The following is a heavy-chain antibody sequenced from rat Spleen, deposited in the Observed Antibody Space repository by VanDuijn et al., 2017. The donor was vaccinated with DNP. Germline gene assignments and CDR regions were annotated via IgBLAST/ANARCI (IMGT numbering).Heavy chain of an antibody. D-gene: IGHD1-4*01. J-gene: IGHJ2*01. CDR1: GFTFSGYY. V-gene: IGHV5-25*01. Sequence: EVQLVESGGGLVQPGRSLKLSCAASGFTFSGYYMAWVRQAPTKGLEWVAYISYDGGNTYYGDSVKGRFTISRDNAKSTLYLQMDSLRSEATATYYGARRPGGADYWGQGVMVTVSS. CDR3: ARRPGGADY. CDR2: ISYDGGNT.